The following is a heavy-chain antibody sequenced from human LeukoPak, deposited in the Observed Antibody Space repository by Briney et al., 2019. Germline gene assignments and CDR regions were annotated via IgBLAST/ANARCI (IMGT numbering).Heavy chain of an antibody. CDR3: AKEDGQLWLPSLFDY. V-gene: IGHV3-23*01. CDR1: GFTFSSYA. D-gene: IGHD5-18*01. J-gene: IGHJ4*02. CDR2: ISGSGGST. Sequence: GGSLRLSCAASGFTFSSYAMSWVRQAPGKGLEWVSAISGSGGSTYYADSLKGRFTISRDNSKSTLYLQMNSLRAEDTAVYYCAKEDGQLWLPSLFDYWGQGTLVTVSS.